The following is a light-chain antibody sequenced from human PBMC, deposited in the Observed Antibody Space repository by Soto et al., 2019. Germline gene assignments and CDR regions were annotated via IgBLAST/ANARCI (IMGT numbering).Light chain of an antibody. Sequence: EIVMTQSPATLSVSPGERATLSCRASQGIDSDLAWYQQKPGQAPRLLIYGASTRATGIPARFSGSGSGTEFTLTVSGLQPEDFAVYYCQQYNNWRRTFGQGTKVDIK. CDR2: GAS. V-gene: IGKV3-15*01. CDR3: QQYNNWRRT. J-gene: IGKJ1*01. CDR1: QGIDSD.